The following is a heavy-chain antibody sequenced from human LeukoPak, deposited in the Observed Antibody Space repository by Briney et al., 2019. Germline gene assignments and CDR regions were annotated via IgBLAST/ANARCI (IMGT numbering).Heavy chain of an antibody. CDR1: GFTFSSYA. CDR3: AKALTRILWFGESSSLDAFDI. CDR2: ISGSGGST. Sequence: PGGSLRLSCAASGFTFSSYAMSWVRQAPGKGLEWVSAISGSGGSTYYADSVKGRFTISRDNSKNTLYLQMNSLRAEDTAVYYCAKALTRILWFGESSSLDAFDIWGQGTMVTVSS. V-gene: IGHV3-23*01. D-gene: IGHD3-10*01. J-gene: IGHJ3*02.